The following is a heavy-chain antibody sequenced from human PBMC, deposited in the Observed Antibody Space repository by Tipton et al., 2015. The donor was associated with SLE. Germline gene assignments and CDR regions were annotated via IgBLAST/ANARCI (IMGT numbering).Heavy chain of an antibody. Sequence: GSLRLSCLTSGFTFSSYAMAWVRQSPERGLEWVSSLTATGDKTYYADSVKGRFTVSRDNGENTLSLHMHNLRVEDTGVYYCAKWHSLALAPVTYGGQGTLVSVSS. CDR1: GFTFSSYA. D-gene: IGHD3-16*01. CDR2: LTATGDKT. V-gene: IGHV3-23*01. J-gene: IGHJ4*02. CDR3: AKWHSLALAPVTY.